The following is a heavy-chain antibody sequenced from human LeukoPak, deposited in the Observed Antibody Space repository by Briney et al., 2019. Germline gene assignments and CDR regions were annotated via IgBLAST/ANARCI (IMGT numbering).Heavy chain of an antibody. V-gene: IGHV1-18*01. CDR3: ARQLRWDQYSFDY. J-gene: IGHJ4*02. Sequence: ASVKVSCKASGYTFTSYGFSWVRQAPGQGLEWMGWISAYNGDTKYALNLPGRVTMTTDPSTSTAYMELTSLRSDDTAVYYCARQLRWDQYSFDYWGQGTLVTVSS. CDR2: ISAYNGDT. CDR1: GYTFTSYG. D-gene: IGHD4-23*01.